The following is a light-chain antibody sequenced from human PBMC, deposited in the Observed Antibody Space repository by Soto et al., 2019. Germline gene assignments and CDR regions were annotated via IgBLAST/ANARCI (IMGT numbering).Light chain of an antibody. Sequence: QSVLTQPASVSGSPGQSITISCTGTTSDIGTYSYVSWYQQHAGKAPKLIIYEVSHRPSGVSNRFSGSKSGSTASLTISGLQAEDEAHYCCSFTGISTLLFATGTKVTVL. CDR2: EVS. J-gene: IGLJ1*01. CDR1: TSDIGTYSY. V-gene: IGLV2-14*01. CDR3: CSFTGISTLL.